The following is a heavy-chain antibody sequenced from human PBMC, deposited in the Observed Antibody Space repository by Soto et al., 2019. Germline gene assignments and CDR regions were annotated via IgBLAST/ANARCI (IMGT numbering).Heavy chain of an antibody. J-gene: IGHJ6*02. D-gene: IGHD3-3*01. CDR3: ARSTYYDFWSGEPGATENYYYGTDV. Sequence: SVKVSCKASGGTFSSYAISWVRQAPGQGLEWMGGIIPIFGTANYAQKFQGRVTITADESTSTAYMELSSLRSEDTAVYYCARSTYYDFWSGEPGATENYYYGTDVWGQGTTVTVSS. V-gene: IGHV1-69*13. CDR1: GGTFSSYA. CDR2: IIPIFGTA.